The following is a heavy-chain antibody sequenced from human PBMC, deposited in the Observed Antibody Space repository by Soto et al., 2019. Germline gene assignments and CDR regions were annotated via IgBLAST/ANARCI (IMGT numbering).Heavy chain of an antibody. V-gene: IGHV4-30-2*01. CDR3: ARVPDR. Sequence: SETLSLTCGVSGDTISTGGYTWAWIRQPPGKGLEWIGYIYHSGSTYYNPSLKSRVTISVDRSKNQFSLKLSSVTAADTAVYYCARVPDRWGQGTLVTVSS. J-gene: IGHJ5*02. CDR2: IYHSGST. CDR1: GDTISTGGYT. D-gene: IGHD2-2*01.